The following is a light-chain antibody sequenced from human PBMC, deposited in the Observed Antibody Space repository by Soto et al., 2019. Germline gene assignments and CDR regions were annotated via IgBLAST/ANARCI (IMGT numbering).Light chain of an antibody. V-gene: IGKV3-20*01. J-gene: IGKJ1*01. CDR3: QQHGSSPWT. Sequence: EIPLTQSPGFLSSSAGERATLSCRASQSVSSSYLAWYQQKPGQAPRLLIYAASSRATGIPARFSGSGSGTDFTLTISSLQPEDFAVYYCQQHGSSPWTFGEGTKVDIK. CDR2: AAS. CDR1: QSVSSSY.